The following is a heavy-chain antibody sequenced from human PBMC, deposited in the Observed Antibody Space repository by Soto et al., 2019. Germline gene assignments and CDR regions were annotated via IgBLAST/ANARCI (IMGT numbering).Heavy chain of an antibody. CDR1: GSTFSSYW. D-gene: IGHD3-22*01. CDR2: IKQDGSEK. CDR3: ARALHYYDSSGYYFFAF. V-gene: IGHV3-7*01. J-gene: IGHJ4*02. Sequence: AGGALRHSCAASGSTFSSYWMSWGRPAPGKGLEWVANIKQDGSEKYYVDSVKGRFTISRDNAKNSLYLQMNSLRAEDTAVYYCARALHYYDSSGYYFFAFWGQGSLVIVSS.